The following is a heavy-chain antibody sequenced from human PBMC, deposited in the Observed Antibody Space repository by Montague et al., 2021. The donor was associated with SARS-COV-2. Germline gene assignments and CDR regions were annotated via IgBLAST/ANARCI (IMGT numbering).Heavy chain of an antibody. Sequence: SLRLSCAASGLTFSSYGMHWVRQAPGTGLEWVAVIWDDGSNKYYADSVKGRFTISRDNAKNTLYLQMNSLRAEDTAVYYCARDFGVAARFAHDYWGQGTLVTVSS. CDR3: ARDFGVAARFAHDY. V-gene: IGHV3-33*01. J-gene: IGHJ4*02. D-gene: IGHD6-6*01. CDR1: GLTFSSYG. CDR2: IWDDGSNK.